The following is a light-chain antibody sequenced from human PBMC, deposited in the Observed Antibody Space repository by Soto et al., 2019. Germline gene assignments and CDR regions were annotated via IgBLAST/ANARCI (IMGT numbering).Light chain of an antibody. Sequence: QSVLTQPPSASGTPGQRITISCSGSGSNIGSNTVTWYQQLPRTAPKLLIYTNNQRPSGVPDRFSGSKSGTSASLAISGLQSGDEDDYYCATWDDSLNGYVFGTGTKVTVL. CDR3: ATWDDSLNGYV. J-gene: IGLJ1*01. CDR2: TNN. V-gene: IGLV1-44*01. CDR1: GSNIGSNT.